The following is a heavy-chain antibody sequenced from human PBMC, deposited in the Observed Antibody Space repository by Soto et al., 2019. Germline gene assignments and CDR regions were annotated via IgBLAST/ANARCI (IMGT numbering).Heavy chain of an antibody. V-gene: IGHV3-74*01. Sequence: GGSLRLSCAASGFTFSSYWMHWVRQAPGEGLVWVSRINSDGSSTSYADSVKGRFTISRDNAKNTLYLQMNSLRAEDTAVYYCARDGGIVGARGFDPWGQGTLVTVSS. J-gene: IGHJ5*02. CDR3: ARDGGIVGARGFDP. D-gene: IGHD1-26*01. CDR1: GFTFSSYW. CDR2: INSDGSST.